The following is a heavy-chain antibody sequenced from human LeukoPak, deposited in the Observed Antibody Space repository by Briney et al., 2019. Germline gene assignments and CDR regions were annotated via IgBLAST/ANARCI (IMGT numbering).Heavy chain of an antibody. J-gene: IGHJ4*02. CDR1: GFTFSSYA. D-gene: IGHD3-22*01. Sequence: GGSLRLSCAAPGFTFSSYAMSWVRQAPGKGLEWVSGISGSGDNTYYADSVKGRFTISRDNSKNTLYVQVNSLGTEDTAAYYCAKGSYYDSSGSFYFDYWGQGTLVTVSS. V-gene: IGHV3-23*01. CDR3: AKGSYYDSSGSFYFDY. CDR2: ISGSGDNT.